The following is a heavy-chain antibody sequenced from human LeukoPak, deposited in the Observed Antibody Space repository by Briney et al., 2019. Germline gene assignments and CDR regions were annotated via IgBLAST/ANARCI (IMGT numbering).Heavy chain of an antibody. Sequence: GASVKVSCKASGGTFSSYAINWVRQAPGQGLEWMGWISAYNGNTNYAQKLQGRVTMTTDTSTSTAYMELRSLRSDDTAVYYCSRVGYYDSSGYYAFDIWGQGTMVTVSS. CDR2: ISAYNGNT. V-gene: IGHV1-18*01. J-gene: IGHJ3*02. CDR3: SRVGYYDSSGYYAFDI. D-gene: IGHD3-22*01. CDR1: GGTFSSYA.